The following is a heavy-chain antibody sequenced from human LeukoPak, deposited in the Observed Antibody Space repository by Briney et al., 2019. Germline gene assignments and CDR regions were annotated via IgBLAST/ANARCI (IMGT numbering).Heavy chain of an antibody. CDR1: GGSFRGYY. Sequence: SETLSLTCAVYGGSFRGYYWSWIRQPPGKGLEWIGEINHSGSTNYNPSLKSRVTISVDTSKNQFSLKLSSVTAADTAVYYCARGDIVVVVAARAYYYYGMDVWGQGTTVTVSS. J-gene: IGHJ6*02. V-gene: IGHV4-34*01. CDR3: ARGDIVVVVAARAYYYYGMDV. D-gene: IGHD2-15*01. CDR2: INHSGST.